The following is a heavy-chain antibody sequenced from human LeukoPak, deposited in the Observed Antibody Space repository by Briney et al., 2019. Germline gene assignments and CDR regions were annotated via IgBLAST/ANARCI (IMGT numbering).Heavy chain of an antibody. Sequence: GASVTVSCKTSGYTFTNYGIGWVRQAPGQGLEWMGWISAYSGDTHYVQKFHDRVTMTIDTSTNTAYMQLTTLTSDDTAVYYCARGLGLRLRPSRFDPWGQGTLVTVSS. CDR1: GYTFTNYG. V-gene: IGHV1-18*01. D-gene: IGHD2-21*02. J-gene: IGHJ5*02. CDR3: ARGLGLRLRPSRFDP. CDR2: ISAYSGDT.